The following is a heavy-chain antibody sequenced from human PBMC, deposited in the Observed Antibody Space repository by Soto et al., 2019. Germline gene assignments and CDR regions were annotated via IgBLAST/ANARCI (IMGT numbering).Heavy chain of an antibody. CDR3: ARDRLGGTRKMGYYYYGMDV. Sequence: PGGSLRLSCAASGFTFSSYSMNWVRQAPGKGLEWVSSISSSSSYIYYADSVKGRFTISRDNAKNSLYLQMNSLRAEDTAVYYCARDRLGGTRKMGYYYYGMDVWGQGTTVTVSS. CDR2: ISSSSSYI. V-gene: IGHV3-21*01. D-gene: IGHD1-1*01. J-gene: IGHJ6*02. CDR1: GFTFSSYS.